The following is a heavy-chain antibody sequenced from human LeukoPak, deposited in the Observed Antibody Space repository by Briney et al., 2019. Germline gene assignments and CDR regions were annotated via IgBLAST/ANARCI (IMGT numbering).Heavy chain of an antibody. CDR3: AHYYDSSGNEYFQH. CDR1: GFTFSSYA. V-gene: IGHV3-30-3*01. CDR2: ISYDGSNK. Sequence: GGSLRLSCAASGFTFSSYAMHWVRQAPGKGLEWVAVISYDGSNKYYADSVKGRFTISRDNSKNTLYLQMNSLRAEDTAVYYCAHYYDSSGNEYFQHWGQGTLVTVSS. D-gene: IGHD3-22*01. J-gene: IGHJ1*01.